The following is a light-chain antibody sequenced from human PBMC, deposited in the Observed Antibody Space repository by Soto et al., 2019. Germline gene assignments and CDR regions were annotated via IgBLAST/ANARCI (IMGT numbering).Light chain of an antibody. J-gene: IGLJ1*01. CDR2: DVS. Sequence: QSVLTQPASVSGSPGQSITISCTGTSSDVGGYNYVSWYQQHPGKAPKLMIYDVSNRPSGVSNRFSGSKSGNTASLTISGLQADDYFYYYCSSYTSSSTSPYVFSTGTNVPVL. CDR1: SSDVGGYNY. CDR3: SSYTSSSTSPYV. V-gene: IGLV2-14*01.